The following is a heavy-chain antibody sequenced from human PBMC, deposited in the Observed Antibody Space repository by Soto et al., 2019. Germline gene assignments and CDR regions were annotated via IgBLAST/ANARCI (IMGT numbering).Heavy chain of an antibody. CDR2: IWSDGNKK. CDR1: GFTFNNND. J-gene: IGHJ4*02. V-gene: IGHV3-33*01. D-gene: IGHD6-19*01. CDR3: ARVFSGGWTVDY. Sequence: PGGSLRLSCAASGFTFNNNDMLWVRQAPGKGLEWVAVIWSDGNKKYYADSVKGRFTISRDNFKNTLYLQMNSLRAEDTAVYYCARVFSGGWTVDYWGQGTLVTVSS.